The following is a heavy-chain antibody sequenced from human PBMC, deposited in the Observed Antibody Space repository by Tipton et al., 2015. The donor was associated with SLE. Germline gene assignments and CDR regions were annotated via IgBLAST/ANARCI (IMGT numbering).Heavy chain of an antibody. CDR3: ARDPYSSSRTWYYGMDV. J-gene: IGHJ6*02. CDR2: IKEDGVEQ. CDR1: GFNFTKYR. Sequence: SLRLSCVGSGFNFTKYRMSWIRQAPGKGLQWVAHIKEDGVEQFYADSVKGRLTISRDNAKSSLFLQLNSLRVDDTAIYYCARDPYSSSRTWYYGMDVWGQGTTVTVSS. D-gene: IGHD6-13*01. V-gene: IGHV3-7*01.